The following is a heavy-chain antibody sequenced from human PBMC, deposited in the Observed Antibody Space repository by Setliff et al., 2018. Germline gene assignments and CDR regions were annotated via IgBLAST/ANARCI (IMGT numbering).Heavy chain of an antibody. CDR1: GFSFTDYL. D-gene: IGHD3-16*01. Sequence: ASVKVSCKAPGFSFTDYLMNWMRQAPEQGLEWMGRINLNTGNIFYAQEFQGRVTLTRDTSTSTAYMELTGLRYDDTAIYYCARDPLGLEDITLFDYWGQGTLVTVSS. CDR2: INLNTGNI. V-gene: IGHV1-2*02. J-gene: IGHJ4*02. CDR3: ARDPLGLEDITLFDY.